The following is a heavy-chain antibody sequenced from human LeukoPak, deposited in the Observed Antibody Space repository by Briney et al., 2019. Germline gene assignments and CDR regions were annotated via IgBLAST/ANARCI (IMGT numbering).Heavy chain of an antibody. V-gene: IGHV4-34*01. CDR1: GGSFSGYY. CDR3: ARGVFYSY. Sequence: SETLSLTCAVYGGSFSGYYWSWIRQPPGKGLEWIGEINHSGSTNYNPSLKSRVTISVDTSKNQFSLKLSSVTAADTAVYYCARGVFYSYWGQGTLVTASS. CDR2: INHSGST. D-gene: IGHD4-11*01. J-gene: IGHJ4*02.